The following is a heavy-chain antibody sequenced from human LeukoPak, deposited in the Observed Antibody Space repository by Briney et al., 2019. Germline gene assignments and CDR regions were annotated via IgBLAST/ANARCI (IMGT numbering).Heavy chain of an antibody. Sequence: QAGGSLRLSCAATGFTFSDYWMHWVRQAPGKGLVWVSRINSDGSTTDYADSVKGRFTISRDNAKNTLYLQMNSLRADDTAVYYCWVPATAGEADYWGQGTLVTVSS. CDR2: INSDGSTT. CDR3: WVPATAGEADY. V-gene: IGHV3-74*01. D-gene: IGHD2-2*01. J-gene: IGHJ4*02. CDR1: GFTFSDYW.